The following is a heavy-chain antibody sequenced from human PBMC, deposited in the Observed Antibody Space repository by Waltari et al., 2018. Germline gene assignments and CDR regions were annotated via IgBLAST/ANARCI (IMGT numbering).Heavy chain of an antibody. Sequence: QLQLQESGPGLVKPSGTLSLTCAVSGDSMTTSDCWSWVRPSPGKGLEWIGQGRGDGRTNYTPSVASRVTISLDTSTNQYSLRVTSATAADTAVYYCARDRGRGLYLDSWGQGILVTVSS. CDR3: ARDRGRGLYLDS. J-gene: IGHJ4*02. D-gene: IGHD2-15*01. V-gene: IGHV4-4*02. CDR2: GRGDGRT. CDR1: GDSMTTSDC.